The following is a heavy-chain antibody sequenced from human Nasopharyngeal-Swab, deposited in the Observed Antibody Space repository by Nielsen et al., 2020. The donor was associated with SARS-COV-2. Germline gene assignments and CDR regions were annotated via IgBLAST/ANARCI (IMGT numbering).Heavy chain of an antibody. V-gene: IGHV3-33*01. Sequence: VRQAPGKGLEWVAVIWYDGSNKYYADSVKGRFTISRDNSKNTLYLQMNGLRAEDTAVYYCARGVRYNWNPDAFDIWGQGTMVTVSS. CDR2: IWYDGSNK. J-gene: IGHJ3*02. CDR3: ARGVRYNWNPDAFDI. D-gene: IGHD1-1*01.